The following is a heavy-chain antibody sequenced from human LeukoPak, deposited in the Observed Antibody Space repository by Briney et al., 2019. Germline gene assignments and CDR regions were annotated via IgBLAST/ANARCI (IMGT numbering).Heavy chain of an antibody. Sequence: GGSLRLSCAASGFTFSSYSMNWVRQAPGKGLEWVSSISSSSSYIYYADSVKGRFTISRDNSKNTLYLQMNSLRAEDTAVYYCAKGKAYYYDSSGHRYFDYWGQGTLVTVSS. CDR3: AKGKAYYYDSSGHRYFDY. J-gene: IGHJ4*02. D-gene: IGHD3-22*01. CDR1: GFTFSSYS. CDR2: ISSSSSYI. V-gene: IGHV3-21*04.